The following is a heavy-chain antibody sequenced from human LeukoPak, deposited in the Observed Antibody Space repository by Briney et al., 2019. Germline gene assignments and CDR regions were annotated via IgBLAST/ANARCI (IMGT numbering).Heavy chain of an antibody. CDR2: INPNSDGT. D-gene: IGHD6-13*01. J-gene: IGHJ4*02. CDR1: GYTFTGYY. Sequence: ASVKVSCKASGYTFTGYYMHWVRQAPGQGLEWMGWINPNSDGTNYAQKFQGRVTMTRDTSISTAYMELSRLRSDDTAVYYCARADFPPIAAAGHYFDYWGQGTLVTVSS. V-gene: IGHV1-2*02. CDR3: ARADFPPIAAAGHYFDY.